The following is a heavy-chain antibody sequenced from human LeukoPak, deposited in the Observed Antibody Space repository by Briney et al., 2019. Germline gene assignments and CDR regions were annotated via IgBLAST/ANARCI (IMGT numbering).Heavy chain of an antibody. V-gene: IGHV3-23*01. CDR1: GFTFSSYA. J-gene: IGHJ4*02. Sequence: GGSLRLSCAASGFTFSSYAMSWVRQAPGKGLEWVSAISGSGGSTYYADSVKGRFTISRDNSKNTLYLQMNSLRAEDTAVYYWAKVCRRIQLWLRELDYRGQGTLVTVS. D-gene: IGHD5-18*01. CDR3: AKVCRRIQLWLRELDY. CDR2: ISGSGGST.